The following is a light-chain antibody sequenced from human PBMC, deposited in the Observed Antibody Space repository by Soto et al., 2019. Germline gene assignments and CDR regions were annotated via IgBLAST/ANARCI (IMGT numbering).Light chain of an antibody. V-gene: IGKV3-11*01. CDR2: DAS. CDR3: QQRSNWPT. CDR1: QRVSGGF. J-gene: IGKJ4*01. Sequence: DIVLTQSPATLSLSPGERATLYCGASQRVSGGFLAWYQQKPGQAPRLLIYDASNRATGIPARFSGSGSGTDFTPTISSLEPEDFAVYYCQQRSNWPTFGGGTKVDIK.